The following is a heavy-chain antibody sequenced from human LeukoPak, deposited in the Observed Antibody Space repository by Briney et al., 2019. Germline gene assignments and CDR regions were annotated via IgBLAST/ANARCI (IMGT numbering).Heavy chain of an antibody. CDR3: ARGAYGDWDY. CDR1: GFTFSSYA. CDR2: ISARGDST. V-gene: IGHV3-23*01. Sequence: PGGSLTLSCAASGFTFSSYAVSWVRQPPGKGLEWVSAISARGDSTYYADSVEGRFTISRDNSKNTLYLQMNSLRAEDTAVYYCARGAYGDWDYWGQGTLVTVSS. D-gene: IGHD4-17*01. J-gene: IGHJ4*02.